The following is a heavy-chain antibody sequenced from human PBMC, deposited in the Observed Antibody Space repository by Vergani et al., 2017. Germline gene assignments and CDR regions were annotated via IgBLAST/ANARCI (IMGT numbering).Heavy chain of an antibody. J-gene: IGHJ5*02. V-gene: IGHV1-69*01. Sequence: QVQLVQSGAEVKKPGSSVKVSCKASGGTFSSYAISWVRQAPGQGLEWMGGISTIFGTANYAQKFQGRVTITAEESTSTAYMELSSLRSEDTAVYYCARDLHEHRPHIVGDWFDPWGQGTLVTVAS. D-gene: IGHD2-15*01. CDR1: GGTFSSYA. CDR3: ARDLHEHRPHIVGDWFDP. CDR2: ISTIFGTA.